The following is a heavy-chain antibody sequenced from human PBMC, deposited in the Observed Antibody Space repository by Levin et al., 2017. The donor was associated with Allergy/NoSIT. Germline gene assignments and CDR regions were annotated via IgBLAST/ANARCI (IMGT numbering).Heavy chain of an antibody. CDR1: GFTFSSSW. CDR2: IKQDGTEK. V-gene: IGHV3-7*01. J-gene: IGHJ6*02. CDR3: ARDRWAARGSDYYYYGMDV. Sequence: QTGGSLRLSCAASGFTFSSSWMSWVRQAPGKGLEWVANIKQDGTEKHYVDSVKGRFTISRDNAKNLLFLQTNSLRAEDTAVYYCARDRWAARGSDYYYYGMDVWGQGTTVTVSS. D-gene: IGHD2-15*01.